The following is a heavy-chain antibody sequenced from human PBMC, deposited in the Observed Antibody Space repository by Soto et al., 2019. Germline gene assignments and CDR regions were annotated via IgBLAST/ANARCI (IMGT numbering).Heavy chain of an antibody. CDR1: GGSSSSCGYY. V-gene: IGHV4-31*03. D-gene: IGHD1-26*01. CDR3: ASLSRLGPQSAFDY. CDR2: IYYSGST. J-gene: IGHJ4*02. Sequence: LXLTFTFSGGSSSSCGYYWSWIRQHPGKGLEWIGYIYYSGSTYYNPSIKSRVTISADKSIFTAYLQWRSLKASDTDIYYCASLSRLGPQSAFDYWGRGTLVTVYS.